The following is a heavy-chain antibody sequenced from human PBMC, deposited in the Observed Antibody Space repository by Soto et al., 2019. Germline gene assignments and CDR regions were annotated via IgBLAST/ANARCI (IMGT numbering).Heavy chain of an antibody. J-gene: IGHJ4*02. CDR2: IYYSGST. V-gene: IGHV4-59*08. CDR3: AGRYGYSFDY. CDR1: GGSISSYY. Sequence: TSETLSLTCTVPGGSISSYYWSWIRQPPGKGLEWIGYIYYSGSTNYNPSLKSRVAISVDTSKNQFSLKLSSVTAADTAVYYCAGRYGYSFDYWGQGTLVTVSS. D-gene: IGHD1-1*01.